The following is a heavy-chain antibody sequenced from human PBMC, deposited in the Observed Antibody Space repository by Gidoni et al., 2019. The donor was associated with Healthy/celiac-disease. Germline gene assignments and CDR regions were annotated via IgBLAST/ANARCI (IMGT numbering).Heavy chain of an antibody. V-gene: IGHV4-39*01. CDR3: ARVILEVVYITLYYYYGMDV. CDR2: IYYSGST. CDR1: GGSISSSSYY. D-gene: IGHD3-3*01. J-gene: IGHJ6*02. Sequence: QLQLQESGPGLVKLSETLSLTCTVSGGSISSSSYYWGWIRQPPGKGLEWIGSIYYSGSTYYNPSLKSRVTISVDTSKNQFSLKLSSVTAADTAVYYCARVILEVVYITLYYYYGMDVWGQGTTVTVSS.